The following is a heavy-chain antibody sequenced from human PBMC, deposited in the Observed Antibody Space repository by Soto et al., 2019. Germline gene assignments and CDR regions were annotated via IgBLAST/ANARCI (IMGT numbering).Heavy chain of an antibody. CDR1: GFSLSDYS. J-gene: IGHJ4*02. Sequence: EVQLVESGGGLVKPGGSLRLSCAASGFSLSDYSMNWIRHAPGKGLEWVASISSSSSFIHYAESMKGRFTISRDNAKNSLYLQIHSLSAEETAVYYRAGSSEDRRDNWGQGTLVTVSS. CDR3: AGSSEDRRDN. V-gene: IGHV3-21*01. CDR2: ISSSSSFI. D-gene: IGHD1-26*01.